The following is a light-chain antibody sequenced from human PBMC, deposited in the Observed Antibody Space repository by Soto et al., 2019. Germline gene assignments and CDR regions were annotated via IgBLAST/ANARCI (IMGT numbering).Light chain of an antibody. CDR1: QSVSSSY. Sequence: DIVLTQSPGTLSLSPGERATLSCRASQSVSSSYLAWYQQKPGQAPRLLIYGASSRATGIPDRFSGSGSGTDFTLTISRLEPEDFAVYYCQQYGSSPWTFGQGTRW. CDR3: QQYGSSPWT. J-gene: IGKJ1*01. V-gene: IGKV3-20*01. CDR2: GAS.